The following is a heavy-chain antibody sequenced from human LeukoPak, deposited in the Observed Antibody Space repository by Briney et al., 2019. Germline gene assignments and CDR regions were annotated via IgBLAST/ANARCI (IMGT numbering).Heavy chain of an antibody. CDR3: ARETPGLWVDY. V-gene: IGHV3-64*01. Sequence: GGSLRLSCAASGFTFSSCAMHWVRQAPGKGLEYISAISSNGGNTYYTNSEKGRFTISRDNSKNTLYLQMGSLRAEDMAVYYCARETPGLWVDYWGQGTLVTVSS. J-gene: IGHJ4*02. CDR1: GFTFSSCA. CDR2: ISSNGGNT. D-gene: IGHD5-18*01.